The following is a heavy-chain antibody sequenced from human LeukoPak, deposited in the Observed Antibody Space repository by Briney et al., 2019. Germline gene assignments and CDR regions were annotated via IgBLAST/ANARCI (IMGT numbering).Heavy chain of an antibody. CDR3: ARLSVDYYGSGSYPLDY. J-gene: IGHJ4*02. CDR1: GYKLTNNW. Sequence: GESLKISCKISGYKLTNNWIGWVRQVPGKGLEWMGIIYPGDSDTRYSPSFQGQVTISADKSISTAYLQWSSLKASDTAMYYCARLSVDYYGSGSYPLDYWGQGTLVTVSS. CDR2: IYPGDSDT. V-gene: IGHV5-51*01. D-gene: IGHD3-10*01.